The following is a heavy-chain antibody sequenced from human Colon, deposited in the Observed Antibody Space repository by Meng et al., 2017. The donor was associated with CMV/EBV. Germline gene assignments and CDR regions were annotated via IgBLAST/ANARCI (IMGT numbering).Heavy chain of an antibody. CDR1: GFSFSDSF. J-gene: IGHJ4*02. V-gene: IGHV3-7*01. CDR2: IKQGGSEK. CDR3: ARLLVGDNDYFDY. Sequence: ESLKISCTASGFSFSDSFMSWVRQAPGKGLEWVANIKQGGSEKYYLDSVKGRFTISRDDARKSLYLQMHSLRAEDTAVYYCARLLVGDNDYFDYWGQGAQVTVSS. D-gene: IGHD2-8*02.